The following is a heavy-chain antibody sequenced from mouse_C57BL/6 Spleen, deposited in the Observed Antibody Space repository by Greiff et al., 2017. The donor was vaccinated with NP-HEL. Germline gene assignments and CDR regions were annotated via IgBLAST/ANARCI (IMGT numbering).Heavy chain of an antibody. CDR1: GYTFTSYG. CDR2: IYPRSGNT. J-gene: IGHJ1*03. D-gene: IGHD1-1*01. V-gene: IGHV1-81*01. Sequence: QVHVKQSGAELARPGASVKLSCKASGYTFTSYGISWVKQRTGQGLEWIGEIYPRSGNTYYNEKFKGKATLTADKSSSTAYMELRSLTSEDSAVYFCARSYYGSSSWYFDVWGTGTTVTVSS. CDR3: ARSYYGSSSWYFDV.